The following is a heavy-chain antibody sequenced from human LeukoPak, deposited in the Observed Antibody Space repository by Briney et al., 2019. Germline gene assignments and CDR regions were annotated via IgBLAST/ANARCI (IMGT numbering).Heavy chain of an antibody. J-gene: IGHJ4*02. CDR1: GYSFTSYW. CDR3: ASSARYCSGGTCYPFDY. D-gene: IGHD2-15*01. V-gene: IGHV5-51*01. CDR2: IYPGDSDT. Sequence: GESLKISCKASGYSFTSYWIGWVRQMPGKGLEWMGIIYPGDSDTSYSPSFQGQVTISADKSISTAYLQWSSLKASDTAMYHCASSARYCSGGTCYPFDYWGQGTLVTVSS.